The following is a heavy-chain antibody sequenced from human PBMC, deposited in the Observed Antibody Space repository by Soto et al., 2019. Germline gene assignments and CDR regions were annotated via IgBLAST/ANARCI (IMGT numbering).Heavy chain of an antibody. Sequence: GGSLRLSCAASGFTFSSYEMNWVRQALGKGLEWVSYISSSGSTIYYADSVKGRFTISRDNAKNSLYLQMNSLRAEDTAVYYCASHLYCSSTSCYSFAYYGMDVWGQGTTVTVSS. D-gene: IGHD2-2*02. CDR2: ISSSGSTI. V-gene: IGHV3-48*03. CDR1: GFTFSSYE. J-gene: IGHJ6*02. CDR3: ASHLYCSSTSCYSFAYYGMDV.